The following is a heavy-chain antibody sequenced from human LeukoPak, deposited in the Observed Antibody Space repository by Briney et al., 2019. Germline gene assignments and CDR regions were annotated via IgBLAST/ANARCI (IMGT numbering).Heavy chain of an antibody. CDR1: GYIFTGYY. Sequence: ASVKVSCKASGYIFTGYYMHWVRQAPGQGLEWMGWINPNSGGTNYAQKFQGRVTMTRDTSISTAYMELSRLRSDDTAVYYCARDPVGAPSNWFDPWGQGTLVTVSS. CDR3: ARDPVGAPSNWFDP. CDR2: INPNSGGT. J-gene: IGHJ5*02. V-gene: IGHV1-2*02. D-gene: IGHD1-26*01.